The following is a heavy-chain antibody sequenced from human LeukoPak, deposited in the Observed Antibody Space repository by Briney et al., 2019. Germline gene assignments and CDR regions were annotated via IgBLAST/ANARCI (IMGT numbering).Heavy chain of an antibody. J-gene: IGHJ4*02. Sequence: YPGGSLRLSCAASGFTFSIYAMSWVRQAPGKGLRWVSSITSRGESTWYVDSVKGRFTITRDNSENTLYLQMHSLRAEDTAVYYCARDRPNYYGSDGHYYRRDGDYWGRGTLVSVSS. D-gene: IGHD3-22*01. V-gene: IGHV3-23*01. CDR1: GFTFSIYA. CDR2: ITSRGEST. CDR3: ARDRPNYYGSDGHYYRRDGDY.